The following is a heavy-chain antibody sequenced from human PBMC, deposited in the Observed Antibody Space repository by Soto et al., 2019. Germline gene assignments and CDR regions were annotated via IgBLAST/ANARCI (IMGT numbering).Heavy chain of an antibody. CDR3: ARGYDSSGYYPSFDY. D-gene: IGHD3-22*01. V-gene: IGHV4-30-4*01. CDR2: IPYSGTT. Sequence: SETLSLTCTVSGGSISSGDYYWSWIRQPPGKGLEWIGYIPYSGTTYYNPSLKSRVTISVDTSKNQFSLKLSSVTAADTAMYYCARGYDSSGYYPSFDYWGQGPLVTVSS. J-gene: IGHJ4*02. CDR1: GGSISSGDYY.